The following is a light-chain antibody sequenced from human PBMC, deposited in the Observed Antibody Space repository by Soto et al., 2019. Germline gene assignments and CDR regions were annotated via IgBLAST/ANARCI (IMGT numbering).Light chain of an antibody. CDR2: DDG. J-gene: IGLJ1*01. Sequence: YELTQPPSVSVAPGQTARITCGGNNIESKSVHWYQQGPGQAPVLVLYDDGNRPSGIPERLSGSNSGSTATLTISSVEASDEADYFCQVWDISSDQYLFXPGTKVTVL. CDR1: NIESKS. CDR3: QVWDISSDQYL. V-gene: IGLV3-21*02.